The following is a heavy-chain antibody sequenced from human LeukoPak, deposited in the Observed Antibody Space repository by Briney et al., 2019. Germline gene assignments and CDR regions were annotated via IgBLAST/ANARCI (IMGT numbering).Heavy chain of an antibody. CDR3: GRGGIAAAASGIDY. Sequence: NTSETLSLTCAVSGGSISSGGYSWSWIRQPPGKGLEWIGYIYQSGSTYYNPSLKSRVTISVDRSKNQFSLKLSSVTAADTAVYYCGRGGIAAAASGIDYWGQGTLVTVSS. CDR2: IYQSGST. D-gene: IGHD6-13*01. CDR1: GGSISSGGYS. J-gene: IGHJ4*02. V-gene: IGHV4-30-2*01.